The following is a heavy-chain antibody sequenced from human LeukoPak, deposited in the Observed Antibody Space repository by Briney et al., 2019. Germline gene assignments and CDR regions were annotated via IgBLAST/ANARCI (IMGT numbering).Heavy chain of an antibody. Sequence: GGSLRLSCAASGLTFSNYAMSWVRQAPGKGLEWVSTLTGSGGSTYYADSVEGRFTISRDNSKNTLYLQMNSLRAEDTAVYYCAKRISGTSSWGLFDYWGQGTLVTVSS. J-gene: IGHJ4*02. CDR3: AKRISGTSSWGLFDY. CDR2: LTGSGGST. V-gene: IGHV3-23*01. D-gene: IGHD2-15*01. CDR1: GLTFSNYA.